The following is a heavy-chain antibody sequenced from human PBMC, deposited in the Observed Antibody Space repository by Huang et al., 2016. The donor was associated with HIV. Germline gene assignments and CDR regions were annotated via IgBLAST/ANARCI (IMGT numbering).Heavy chain of an antibody. D-gene: IGHD6-13*01. CDR1: GFTFSTYS. CDR3: ALYSNSWYPNY. Sequence: EVQLVESGGGLVKPGGSLRLSCAASGFTFSTYSMNWVRQAPGKGLEGVSSISTVSSYIYYADSVRGRFTISRDNAKNSLYLQMNSLRAEDTAVYYCALYSNSWYPNYWGQGTLVTVSS. J-gene: IGHJ4*02. CDR2: ISTVSSYI. V-gene: IGHV3-21*01.